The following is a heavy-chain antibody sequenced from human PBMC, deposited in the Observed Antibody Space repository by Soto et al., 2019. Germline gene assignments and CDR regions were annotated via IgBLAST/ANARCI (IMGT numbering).Heavy chain of an antibody. CDR1: GFTFSDYY. V-gene: IGHV3-11*01. D-gene: IGHD2-2*01. J-gene: IGHJ6*02. Sequence: GGSLRLSCAASGFTFSDYYMSWIRQAPGKGLEWLSHISSSGTIIYYADSVKGRFTISRDNAKNSLYLQMNSLRVEDTAVYYCARAPSVVVPFYGLDVWGQGTTVTVSS. CDR2: ISSSGTII. CDR3: ARAPSVVVPFYGLDV.